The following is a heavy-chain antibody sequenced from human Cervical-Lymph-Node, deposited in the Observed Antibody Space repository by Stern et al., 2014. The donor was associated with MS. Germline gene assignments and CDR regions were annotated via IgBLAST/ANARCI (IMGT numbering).Heavy chain of an antibody. CDR3: ARERKVERSARVFVSFDV. CDR2: INHSGKP. V-gene: IGHV4-34*01. D-gene: IGHD1-1*01. Sequence: QVQLQQWGAGLLRPSETLSLTCAVHGASFTDNYWSWIRPTPGKGLEWIGEINHSGKPHNNPSFMSRVTLSVDTSKNQFSLKLNSVTAADTAVYYCARERKVERSARVFVSFDVWGQGTLLTVSS. J-gene: IGHJ3*01. CDR1: GASFTDNY.